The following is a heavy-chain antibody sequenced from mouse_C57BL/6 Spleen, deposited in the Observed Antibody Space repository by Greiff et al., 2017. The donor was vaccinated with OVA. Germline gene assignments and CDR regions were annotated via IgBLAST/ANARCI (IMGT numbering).Heavy chain of an antibody. D-gene: IGHD2-4*01. CDR1: GFTFSSYT. CDR2: ISGGGGNT. J-gene: IGHJ4*01. CDR3: ARHIYDYDDTMDY. V-gene: IGHV5-9*01. Sequence: EVHLVESGGGLVKPGGSLKLSCAASGFTFSSYTMSWVRQTPEKRLEWVATISGGGGNTYYPDSVKGRFTLSRDNAKNTLYLQLSSLRSEDTALYYCARHIYDYDDTMDYWGQGTSVTVSS.